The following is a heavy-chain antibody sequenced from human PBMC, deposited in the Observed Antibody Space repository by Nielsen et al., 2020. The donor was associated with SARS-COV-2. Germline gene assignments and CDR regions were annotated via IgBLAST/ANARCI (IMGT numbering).Heavy chain of an antibody. CDR2: IYYSGST. V-gene: IGHV4-31*02. D-gene: IGHD5-12*01. CDR3: AINGVYSGQPYYHYYYMDV. J-gene: IGHJ6*03. Sequence: PGKGLEWIGYIYYSGSTYYNPSLKSRVTISVDTSKNQFSLKLSSVTAADTAVYYCAINGVYSGQPYYHYYYMDVWGKGTTVTVSS.